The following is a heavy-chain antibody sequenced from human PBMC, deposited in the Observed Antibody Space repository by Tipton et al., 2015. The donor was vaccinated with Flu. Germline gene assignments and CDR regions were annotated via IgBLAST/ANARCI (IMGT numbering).Heavy chain of an antibody. CDR2: TYYRSKWYN. CDR3: ARASFDYDSSGYYPYDAFDI. V-gene: IGHV6-1*01. J-gene: IGHJ3*02. Sequence: VKPSQTLSLTCAISGDSVSSNSAAWNWIRQSPSRGLEWLGRTYYRSKWYNDYAVSVKSRITIKPDTSKNQISLQLNSVTPEDTAVYYCARASFDYDSSGYYPYDAFDIWGQGTMVTVSP. CDR1: GDSVSSNSAA. D-gene: IGHD3-22*01.